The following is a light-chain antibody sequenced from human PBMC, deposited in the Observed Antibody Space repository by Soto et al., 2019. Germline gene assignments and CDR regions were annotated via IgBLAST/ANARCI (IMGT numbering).Light chain of an antibody. V-gene: IGLV2-8*01. J-gene: IGLJ2*01. CDR3: SSYAGSDIFVV. CDR1: SSDVGGYNY. Sequence: QSALTQPPSASGSPGQSVTISCTGTSSDVGGYNYVSWYQQHPGKAPKLMIYEVTKRPSGVPDRFAGSKSGNTASLTVSGLQAEDEVDYYCSSYAGSDIFVVFGGGTKLIVL. CDR2: EVT.